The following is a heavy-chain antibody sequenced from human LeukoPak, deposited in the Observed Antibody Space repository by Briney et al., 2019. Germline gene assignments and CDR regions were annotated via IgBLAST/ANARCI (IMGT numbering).Heavy chain of an antibody. CDR2: INHSGST. CDR3: ARGTPTPYDYVWGSYRGQWFDP. V-gene: IGHV4-34*01. Sequence: SETLSLTCAVYGGSFSGYYWSWIRQPPGTGLEWIGEINHSGSTNYNPSLKSRVTISVDTSKNQFSLKLSSVTAADTAVYYCARGTPTPYDYVWGSYRGQWFDPWGQGTLVTVSS. CDR1: GGSFSGYY. D-gene: IGHD3-16*02. J-gene: IGHJ5*02.